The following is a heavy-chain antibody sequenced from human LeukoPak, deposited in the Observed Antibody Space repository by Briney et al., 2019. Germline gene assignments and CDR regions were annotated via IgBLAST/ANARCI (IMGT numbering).Heavy chain of an antibody. D-gene: IGHD4-23*01. J-gene: IGHJ4*02. V-gene: IGHV4-39*07. Sequence: PSETLSLTCTVSGGSISSSSYYWGWIRQPPGKGLEWIGSIYYSGSTYYNPSLKSRVTISVDTSKNQFSLKLSSVTAADTAVYYCARLEVVTPPYYFDYWGQGTLVTVSS. CDR1: GGSISSSSYY. CDR3: ARLEVVTPPYYFDY. CDR2: IYYSGST.